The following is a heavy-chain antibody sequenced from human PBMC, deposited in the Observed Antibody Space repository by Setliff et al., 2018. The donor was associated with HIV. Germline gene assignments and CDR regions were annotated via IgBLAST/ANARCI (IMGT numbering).Heavy chain of an antibody. CDR3: ARESPSSSWFYFDF. CDR1: GGSFSGYY. J-gene: IGHJ4*02. Sequence: SETLSLTCAVYGGSFSGYYWSWIRQSAGKGLEWVGEINHRGSTNYNPSLKSRVTVSVDTSKNQFSLKLGSVTAADTAVYYCARESPSSSWFYFDFWGQGTLVTVSS. V-gene: IGHV4-34*01. D-gene: IGHD6-13*01. CDR2: INHRGST.